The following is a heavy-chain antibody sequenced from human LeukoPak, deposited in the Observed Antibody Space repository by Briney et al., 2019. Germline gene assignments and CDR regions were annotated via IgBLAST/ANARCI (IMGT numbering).Heavy chain of an antibody. CDR1: GGSISSYY. CDR2: IYYSGST. V-gene: IGHV4-59*12. D-gene: IGHD3-3*01. Sequence: SETLSLTCTVSGGSISSYYWSWIRQPPGKGLEWIGYIYYSGSTNYNPSLKSRVTISVDTSKNQFSLKLSSVTAADTAVYYCARGGWSGYRYYFDYWGQGTLVTVSS. CDR3: ARGGWSGYRYYFDY. J-gene: IGHJ4*02.